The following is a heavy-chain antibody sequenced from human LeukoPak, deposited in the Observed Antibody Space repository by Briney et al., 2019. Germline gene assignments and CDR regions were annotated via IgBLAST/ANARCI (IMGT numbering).Heavy chain of an antibody. D-gene: IGHD3-22*01. CDR3: SRVVLAHYYDSSGYLGTLDY. V-gene: IGHV1-18*01. J-gene: IGHJ4*02. CDR1: GYTFTNYV. Sequence: GASVKVSCKASGYTFTNYVISWVRQAPGQGLDWMGWINTYNGNTNYAQKFQGRVTMTTDTSPSTAYMELTILRSDDTAVYFCSRVVLAHYYDSSGYLGTLDYWGQGTLVTVSS. CDR2: INTYNGNT.